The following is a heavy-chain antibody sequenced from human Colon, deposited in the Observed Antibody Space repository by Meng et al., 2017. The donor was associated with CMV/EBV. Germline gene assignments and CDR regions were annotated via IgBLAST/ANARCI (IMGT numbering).Heavy chain of an antibody. CDR3: ARGDDSSGYHDY. V-gene: IGHV1-69*05. J-gene: IGHJ4*02. CDR1: GGTFSSYA. Sequence: SVKVSCKASGGTFSSYAISWVRQAPGQGLEWMGGIIPIFGTANYAQKFQGRVTITTDESTSTAYMELSSLSSEDTAVYYCARGDDSSGYHDYWGQGTLVTVSS. CDR2: IIPIFGTA. D-gene: IGHD3-22*01.